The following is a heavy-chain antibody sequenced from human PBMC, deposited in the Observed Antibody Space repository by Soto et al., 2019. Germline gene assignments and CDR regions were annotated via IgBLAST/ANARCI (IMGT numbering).Heavy chain of an antibody. CDR1: GFTFSSYS. CDR3: ARDGYSLFDY. Sequence: EVQLVESGGGLVKPGGSLRLSCAASGFTFSSYSMNWVRQAPGKGLEWVSSISSSSSYIYYADSVKGRFTISRDNAKNSLYLQMNSLGAEDTAVFYCARDGYSLFDYWGQGTLVTVSS. CDR2: ISSSSSYI. D-gene: IGHD5-18*01. J-gene: IGHJ4*02. V-gene: IGHV3-21*01.